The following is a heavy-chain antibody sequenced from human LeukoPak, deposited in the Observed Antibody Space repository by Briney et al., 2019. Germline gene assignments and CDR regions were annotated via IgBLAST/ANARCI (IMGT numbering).Heavy chain of an antibody. V-gene: IGHV3-48*04. CDR2: ISSSSSTI. J-gene: IGHJ4*02. Sequence: GSLRLSWAASGFTFSSYSMNWVRQAPGKGLEWVSYISSSSSTIYYADSVKGRFTISRDNAKNSLYLQMNSLRAEDTAVYYCARDLPLNDYGGNYNYWGQGTLVTVSS. CDR3: ARDLPLNDYGGNYNY. D-gene: IGHD4-23*01. CDR1: GFTFSSYS.